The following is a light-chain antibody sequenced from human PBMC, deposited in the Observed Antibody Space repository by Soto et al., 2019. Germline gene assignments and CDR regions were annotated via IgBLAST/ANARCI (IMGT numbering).Light chain of an antibody. CDR3: QSADSSGTYV. J-gene: IGLJ1*01. Sequence: SYELTQPPSVSVSPGQTARITCSGDALPNQYAYWYQQKPGQAPVLVIYKDSERPSGIPERFSGSSSGTTVTLTISGVQAEDEADYSCQSADSSGTYVFGTGTKLTVL. V-gene: IGLV3-25*03. CDR2: KDS. CDR1: ALPNQY.